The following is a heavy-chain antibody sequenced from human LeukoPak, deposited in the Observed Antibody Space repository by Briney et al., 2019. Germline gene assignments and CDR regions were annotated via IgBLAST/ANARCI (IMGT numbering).Heavy chain of an antibody. CDR2: IKQDGSEE. J-gene: IGHJ3*02. CDR1: GFTFSSW. Sequence: PGGSLGLSCAASGFTFSSWMTWVRQAPGKGLEWVANIKQDGSEEQYADSVKGRFTISRDNAKNSLYLQMNSLRAEDTAVYYCARDPYCGGDCYSGFGAFDIWGQGTMVTVSS. CDR3: ARDPYCGGDCYSGFGAFDI. V-gene: IGHV3-7*01. D-gene: IGHD2-21*02.